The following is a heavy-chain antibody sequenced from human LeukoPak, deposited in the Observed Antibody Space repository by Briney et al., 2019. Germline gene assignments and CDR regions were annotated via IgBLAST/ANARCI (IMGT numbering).Heavy chain of an antibody. D-gene: IGHD3-3*01. J-gene: IGHJ4*02. CDR1: GFIFSDYY. CDR2: ISGTRSTI. V-gene: IGHV3-11*04. CDR3: ARDSVRDFWSGYYIPHFDY. Sequence: GGSLRLSCAASGFIFSDYYMSWIRQNPGEGLEWVSYISGTRSTIYYADSVKGRFTISRDNGKNSLFLQMNGLGAEDTAVYYCARDSVRDFWSGYYIPHFDYWGQGTLVTVSS.